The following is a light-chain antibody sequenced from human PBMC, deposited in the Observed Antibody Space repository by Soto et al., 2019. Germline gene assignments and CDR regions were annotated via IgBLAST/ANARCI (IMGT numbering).Light chain of an antibody. CDR1: QSISSF. Sequence: DIQMTQSPSSLSASVGDRFTITCLASQSISSFLTWYQQKAGKAPKLLIYAASSLQSGVPSRFSGSGSGTDFTLTISSLQPEDFASYYCQQSFSTPPTFGQGTKVDIK. V-gene: IGKV1-39*01. CDR3: QQSFSTPPT. CDR2: AAS. J-gene: IGKJ1*01.